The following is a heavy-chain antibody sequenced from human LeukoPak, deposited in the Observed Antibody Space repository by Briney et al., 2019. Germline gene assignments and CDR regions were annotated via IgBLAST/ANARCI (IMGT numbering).Heavy chain of an antibody. CDR3: ARSAYYYDTSGTS. D-gene: IGHD3-22*01. CDR2: ISPSVST. V-gene: IGHV4-4*07. Sequence: SETLSLTCTVSGGSISDYNWSWIRQPAGKGLEWIGRISPSVSTNYNPSLKSRVTMSVDTSRNQFSLKLSSVTAADTAMYYCARSAYYYDTSGTSWGQGTLVIVSS. J-gene: IGHJ4*02. CDR1: GGSISDYN.